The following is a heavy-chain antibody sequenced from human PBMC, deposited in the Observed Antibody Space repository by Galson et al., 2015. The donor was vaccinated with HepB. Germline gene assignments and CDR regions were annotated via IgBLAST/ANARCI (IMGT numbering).Heavy chain of an antibody. J-gene: IGHJ5*02. Sequence: TLPLTCTVSGGSISSSSYYWGWIRQPPGKGLEWIGSIYYSGSTYYNPSLKSRVTISVDTSKNQFSLKLSSVTAADTAVYYCARDGVVVRGQGTFDPWGQGTLVTVSS. V-gene: IGHV4-39*07. D-gene: IGHD3-10*01. CDR2: IYYSGST. CDR3: ARDGVVVRGQGTFDP. CDR1: GGSISSSSYY.